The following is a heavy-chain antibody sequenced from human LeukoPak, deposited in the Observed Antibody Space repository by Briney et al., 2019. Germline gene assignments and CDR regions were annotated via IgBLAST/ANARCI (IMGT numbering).Heavy chain of an antibody. CDR1: GFTFSRYA. CDR3: ARDLSGGFEY. V-gene: IGHV3-30-3*01. Sequence: GGSLRLSCVASGFTFSRYAMHWVRQAPGKGLEWVTVISYDGTNKFYADSVKGRFTISRDSSKNTLYLHMNSLRAEDTAVYYCARDLSGGFEYWGQGTLVTVSS. D-gene: IGHD3-10*01. CDR2: ISYDGTNK. J-gene: IGHJ4*02.